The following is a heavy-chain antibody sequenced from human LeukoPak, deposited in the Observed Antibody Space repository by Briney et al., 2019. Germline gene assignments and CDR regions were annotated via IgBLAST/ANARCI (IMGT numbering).Heavy chain of an antibody. V-gene: IGHV4-38-2*02. D-gene: IGHD3-22*01. J-gene: IGHJ4*02. CDR2: IYHSGST. Sequence: PSETLSLTCAVSGYSISSGYYWGWIRQPPGKGLEWIGSIYHSGSTYYNPSLKSRVTISVDTSKNQFSLKLSSVTAADTAVYYCARDGYDSSGYYPDYWGQGTLVTVSS. CDR1: GYSISSGYY. CDR3: ARDGYDSSGYYPDY.